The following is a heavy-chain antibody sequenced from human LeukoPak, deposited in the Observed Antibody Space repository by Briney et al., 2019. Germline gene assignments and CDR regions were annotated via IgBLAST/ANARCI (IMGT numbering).Heavy chain of an antibody. CDR3: ARAGYSYGYVDYYYYYYMDV. D-gene: IGHD5-18*01. V-gene: IGHV3-21*01. J-gene: IGHJ6*03. Sequence: GGSLRLSCAASGFTFSSYSMNWVRQAPGEGLEWVSSISSSSSYIYYADSVKGRFTISRDNAKNSLYLQMNSLRAEDTAVYYCARAGYSYGYVDYYYYYYMDVWGKGTTVTVSS. CDR1: GFTFSSYS. CDR2: ISSSSSYI.